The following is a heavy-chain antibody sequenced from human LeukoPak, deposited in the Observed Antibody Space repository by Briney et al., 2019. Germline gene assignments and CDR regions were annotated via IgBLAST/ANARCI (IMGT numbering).Heavy chain of an antibody. D-gene: IGHD2-2*01. CDR3: ARTGYCTSTSCSAGFDP. J-gene: IGHJ5*02. Sequence: GGSLRLSCAASGFTFSSYAMSWVRQAPGKGLDWVSGLSGGGGSTYYADSVKGRFTISRDNSKNTLYLQMNSLRAEDTAVYYCARTGYCTSTSCSAGFDPWGQGTLVTVSS. V-gene: IGHV3-23*01. CDR1: GFTFSSYA. CDR2: LSGGGGST.